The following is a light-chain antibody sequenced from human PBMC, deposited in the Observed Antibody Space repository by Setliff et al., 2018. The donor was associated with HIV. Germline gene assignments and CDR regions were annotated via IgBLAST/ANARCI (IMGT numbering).Light chain of an antibody. Sequence: QSVLTQPASVSGSPGQSITISCTGTSSDVGAYNYVSWYQQYPGKAPKLMIFDVTKRPSGVSDRFSGSKSGNTASLTISGLQAEDEADYYCTSYTSSNTYVFGTGTKSPS. V-gene: IGLV2-14*03. CDR3: TSYTSSNTYV. J-gene: IGLJ1*01. CDR2: DVT. CDR1: SSDVGAYNY.